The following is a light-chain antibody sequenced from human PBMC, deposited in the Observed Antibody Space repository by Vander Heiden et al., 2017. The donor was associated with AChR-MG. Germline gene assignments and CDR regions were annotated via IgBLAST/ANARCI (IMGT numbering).Light chain of an antibody. CDR3: QQDDSTPWT. J-gene: IGKJ1*01. Sequence: DIVMTQPPDSLAGPLGERATTNSKASQIVVNSSTNKNYLAWYQQKPGQPPKLLIYWASTRESGVPDRFSGSGSGTDFTLTISSLQAEDVAVYYCQQDDSTPWTFGQGTKVEIK. CDR1: QIVVNSSTNKNY. CDR2: WAS. V-gene: IGKV4-1*01.